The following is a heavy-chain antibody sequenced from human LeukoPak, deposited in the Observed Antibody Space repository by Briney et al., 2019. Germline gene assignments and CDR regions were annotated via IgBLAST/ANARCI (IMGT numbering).Heavy chain of an antibody. CDR2: ISGSGGST. CDR3: AKDIVVVPAAIIDY. V-gene: IGHV3-23*01. CDR1: GFTFSSYA. J-gene: IGHJ4*02. D-gene: IGHD2-2*02. Sequence: PGGSLRLSCADSGFTFSSYAMSWVRQAPGKGLEWVSAISGSGGSTYYADSVKGRFTISRDNSKITLYLQMNSLRAEDTAVYYCAKDIVVVPAAIIDYWGQGTLVTVSS.